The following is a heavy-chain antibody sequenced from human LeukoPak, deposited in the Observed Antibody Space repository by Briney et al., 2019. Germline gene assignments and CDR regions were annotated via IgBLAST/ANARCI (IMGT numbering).Heavy chain of an antibody. V-gene: IGHV4-59*08. J-gene: IGHJ4*02. CDR1: GGSMNSYY. CDR3: ARAVVDIVATMSYYFDY. D-gene: IGHD5-12*01. CDR2: IYYSGST. Sequence: PSETLSLTCTVSGGSMNSYYWSWIRQPPGKGLEWIGYIYYSGSTNYNPSLKSRVTISVDTSKNQFSLKMNSVTAADTAVYYCARAVVDIVATMSYYFDYWGQGTLVTVSS.